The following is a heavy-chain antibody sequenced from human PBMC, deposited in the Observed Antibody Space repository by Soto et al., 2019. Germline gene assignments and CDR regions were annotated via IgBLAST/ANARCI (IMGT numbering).Heavy chain of an antibody. Sequence: SETLSLTCVVSGESFSGYYWSWIRQTPGMGLEWIGEVDHRGSTTYNPSLKNRASISIDSSKNLFSLELTSVTAADTALYFCARYEYGNSLYGVDVWGQGTRVTSP. J-gene: IGHJ6*02. CDR3: ARYEYGNSLYGVDV. CDR2: VDHRGST. D-gene: IGHD1-7*01. V-gene: IGHV4-34*01. CDR1: GESFSGYY.